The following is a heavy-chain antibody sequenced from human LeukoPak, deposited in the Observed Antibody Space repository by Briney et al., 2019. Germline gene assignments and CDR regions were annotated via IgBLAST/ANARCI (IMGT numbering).Heavy chain of an antibody. CDR1: GGTFSSYA. Sequence: ASVKVSCKASGGTFSSYAISWVRQAPGQGLEWMGWINPNSGGTNYAQKFQGRVTMTRDTSISTAYMELSRLRSDDTAVYYCAREFSGRKGVYYFDYWGQGTLVTVSS. D-gene: IGHD3-10*01. J-gene: IGHJ4*02. CDR3: AREFSGRKGVYYFDY. CDR2: INPNSGGT. V-gene: IGHV1-2*02.